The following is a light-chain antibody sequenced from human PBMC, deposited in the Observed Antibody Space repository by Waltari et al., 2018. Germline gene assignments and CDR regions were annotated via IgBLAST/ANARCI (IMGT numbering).Light chain of an antibody. CDR3: VLYGGNGIWV. CDR2: STN. V-gene: IGLV8-61*01. J-gene: IGLJ3*02. Sequence: QTVVTHEPAFPVSSGATITLTCALTSGSVSTSDYPSWYQQTPGQAPRTLIYSTNIRSSGVPDRFSGSIIGNKAALTITGAQADDESDYYCVLYGGNGIWVFGGGTRLTVL. CDR1: SGSVSTSDY.